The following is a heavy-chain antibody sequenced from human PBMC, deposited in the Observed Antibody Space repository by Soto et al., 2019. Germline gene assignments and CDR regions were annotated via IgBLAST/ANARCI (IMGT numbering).Heavy chain of an antibody. Sequence: QVQLVQSGAEVKKPGSSVKVSCKASGGTFSSYAISWVRQAPGQGLEWMGGIIPIFGTANYAQKFQGRVTITADESTSTAYMELSSLRSEDTAVYYCAREPDYGDYRGPYYYYYGMDVWCQGTTVTVSS. V-gene: IGHV1-69*01. J-gene: IGHJ6*02. CDR3: AREPDYGDYRGPYYYYYGMDV. CDR2: IIPIFGTA. CDR1: GGTFSSYA. D-gene: IGHD4-17*01.